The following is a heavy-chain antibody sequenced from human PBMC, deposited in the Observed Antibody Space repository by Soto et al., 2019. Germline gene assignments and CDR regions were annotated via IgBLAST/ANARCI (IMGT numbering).Heavy chain of an antibody. D-gene: IGHD3-10*01. CDR2: ISGSGGSP. Sequence: EVQLLESGGGLVQPGGSLRLSCAASGFTFSNYAMSWVRQAPGKGLEWVSSISGSGGSPYYADSMKGRFTVTRDNSQNSLYLQMNSLRADDTAVYYCAKSSTFGGLYYFDYWGQGTLVTVSS. J-gene: IGHJ4*02. V-gene: IGHV3-23*01. CDR3: AKSSTFGGLYYFDY. CDR1: GFTFSNYA.